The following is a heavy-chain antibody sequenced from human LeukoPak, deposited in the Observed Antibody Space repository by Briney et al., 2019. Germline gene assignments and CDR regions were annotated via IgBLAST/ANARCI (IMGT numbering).Heavy chain of an antibody. CDR3: ARNSGSSINSFDY. J-gene: IGHJ4*02. CDR1: GYTFTSYY. CDR2: INPSGGST. Sequence: GASVKVSCKASGYTFTSYYMHWVRQAPGQGLEWMGIINPSGGSTSYAQKFQGRVTMTRDTSISTAYMELSRLRSDDTAVYYCARNSGSSINSFDYWGQGTLVTVSS. V-gene: IGHV1-46*01. D-gene: IGHD1-26*01.